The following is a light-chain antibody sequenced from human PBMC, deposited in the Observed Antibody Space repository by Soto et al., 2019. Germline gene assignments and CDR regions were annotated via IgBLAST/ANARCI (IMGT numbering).Light chain of an antibody. V-gene: IGKV3-20*01. CDR3: QQYDTSPRT. CDR2: GAS. Sequence: EVMLTQSPGTLSLSPGERATLSCRASQSVSRNYLAWYKQKSGQAPRLLIYGASNRATGIPDRFSGSGSGTDFTLTIRRLEPEDFAVYYCQQYDTSPRTFGQGTNVEFK. CDR1: QSVSRNY. J-gene: IGKJ1*01.